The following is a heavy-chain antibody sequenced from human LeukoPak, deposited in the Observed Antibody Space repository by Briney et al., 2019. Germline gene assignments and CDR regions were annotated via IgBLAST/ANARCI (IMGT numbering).Heavy chain of an antibody. Sequence: PGGSLRLSCAASGFTFSSYAMSWVRQAPGKGLEWVSAISGSGGSTYYADSVKGRFTISRDNSKNTLYLQMNSLRAEDTAVYYCARGRRYSGYEFDYWGQGTLVTVSS. D-gene: IGHD5-12*01. CDR3: ARGRRYSGYEFDY. CDR2: ISGSGGST. J-gene: IGHJ4*02. CDR1: GFTFSSYA. V-gene: IGHV3-23*01.